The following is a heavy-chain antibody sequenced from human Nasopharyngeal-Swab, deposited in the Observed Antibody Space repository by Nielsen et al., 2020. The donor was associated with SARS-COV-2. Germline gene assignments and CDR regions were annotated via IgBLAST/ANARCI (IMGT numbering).Heavy chain of an antibody. D-gene: IGHD2-15*01. CDR3: ARQIGYCSGGSCYDYMDV. J-gene: IGHJ6*03. CDR1: GGSISSGGYS. CDR2: IYHSGST. V-gene: IGHV4-30-2*01. Sequence: SATLSLTCAVSGGSISSGGYSWSWLRQPPGKGLAWIGYIYHSGSTYYNPSLKSRVTISVDRSKNQFSLKLSSVTAADTAVYYCARQIGYCSGGSCYDYMDVWGKGTTVTVSS.